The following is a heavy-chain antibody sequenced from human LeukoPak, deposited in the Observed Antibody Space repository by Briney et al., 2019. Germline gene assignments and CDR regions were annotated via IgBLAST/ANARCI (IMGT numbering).Heavy chain of an antibody. J-gene: IGHJ4*02. Sequence: GGSLRLSCAAPGFTFSSYAMSWVRQAPGKGPEWVSSISSGGNTYYADSVKGRFTISRDKTKNTLYLQMNSLRPEDTAVYYCAKEVGFSGYDDAFDFWGQGTLVTVSS. V-gene: IGHV3-23*01. CDR3: AKEVGFSGYDDAFDF. CDR1: GFTFSSYA. CDR2: ISSGGNT. D-gene: IGHD5-12*01.